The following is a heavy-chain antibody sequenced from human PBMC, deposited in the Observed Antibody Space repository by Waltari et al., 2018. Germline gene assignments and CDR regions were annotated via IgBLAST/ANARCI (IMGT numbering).Heavy chain of an antibody. CDR2: ISTDGSGA. CDR1: GLTFSSYW. CDR3: ARGPVSGSGSYYVGDY. D-gene: IGHD1-26*01. J-gene: IGHJ4*02. V-gene: IGHV3-74*01. Sequence: EVQLVESGGGLVQPGGSLRLACAASGLTFSSYWMHWVRQVQGKGLVWVSRISTDGSGANYADSVQGRFTSSRDNAKNILYLQMNSLRAEDTAVYYCARGPVSGSGSYYVGDYWGQGTLVTVSS.